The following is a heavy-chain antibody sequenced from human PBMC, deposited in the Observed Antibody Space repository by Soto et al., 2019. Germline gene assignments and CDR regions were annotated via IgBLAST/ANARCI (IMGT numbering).Heavy chain of an antibody. Sequence: PSETLSLTCTVSGDSISSSSYYWGWIRQPPGKRLEWIGSVSYSGSTYYNPSLKSRVTISVDTSNNQFSLKLSSVTAADTAVYYCAGTGTFRDQPYFDYWGQGTLVTVSS. D-gene: IGHD1-7*01. CDR3: AGTGTFRDQPYFDY. V-gene: IGHV4-39*01. CDR2: VSYSGST. CDR1: GDSISSSSYY. J-gene: IGHJ4*02.